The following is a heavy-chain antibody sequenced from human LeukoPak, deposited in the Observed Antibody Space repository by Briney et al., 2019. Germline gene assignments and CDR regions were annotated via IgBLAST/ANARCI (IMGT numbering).Heavy chain of an antibody. V-gene: IGHV3-74*01. Sequence: GGSLRLSCAASGFTFSSYWMHWVRQAPGKGLVWVSRINSDGSSTSYADSVKGRFTISRDNAKNTLYLQMNSLRAEDTAVYYRATKGIVVVIDDAFDIWGQGTMVTVSS. D-gene: IGHD3-22*01. CDR3: ATKGIVVVIDDAFDI. CDR2: INSDGSST. J-gene: IGHJ3*02. CDR1: GFTFSSYW.